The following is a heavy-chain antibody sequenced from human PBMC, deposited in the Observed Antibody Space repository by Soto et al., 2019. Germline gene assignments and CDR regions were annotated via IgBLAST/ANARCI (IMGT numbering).Heavy chain of an antibody. D-gene: IGHD3-10*01. V-gene: IGHV4-59*08. J-gene: IGHJ4*02. Sequence: SETLSLTCTVSGASISGYHWSWIRQLPGKGLECLGYISYSGATNYNPSLKSRVTMSIDTSKNQFSLQLNSVTAADTAVYFCARRHGLDIDAYYWGQGILVTVSS. CDR3: ARRHGLDIDAYY. CDR1: GASISGYH. CDR2: ISYSGAT.